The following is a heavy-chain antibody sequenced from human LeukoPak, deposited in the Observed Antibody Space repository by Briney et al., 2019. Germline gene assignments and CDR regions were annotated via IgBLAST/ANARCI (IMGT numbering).Heavy chain of an antibody. V-gene: IGHV3-30-3*01. CDR1: GFTFNSYA. D-gene: IGHD5-12*01. Sequence: GGSLRLSCAAAGFTFNSYAIHWVRQAPGKGLEWVAVISYDGSNKYYADSVKGRFTISRDNSKNTLYLQLNSLRPEDTAVYYCARDQLAYSGYDTLFDYWGQGTLVTVSS. CDR2: ISYDGSNK. J-gene: IGHJ4*02. CDR3: ARDQLAYSGYDTLFDY.